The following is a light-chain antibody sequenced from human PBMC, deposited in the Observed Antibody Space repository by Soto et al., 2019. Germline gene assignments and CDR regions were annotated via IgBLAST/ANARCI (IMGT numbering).Light chain of an antibody. CDR1: QSVSSN. CDR3: QQYNNWPPWT. CDR2: GAS. V-gene: IGKV3-15*01. J-gene: IGKJ1*01. Sequence: EIVMTQSPTILSVSPGERVTLSCRASQSVSSNLAWYQQKPGQAPRLLIYGASTRATGAPARFSGSGSGTEFTLTISSLQSEDLAVYYCQQYNNWPPWTFGQGTKVEIK.